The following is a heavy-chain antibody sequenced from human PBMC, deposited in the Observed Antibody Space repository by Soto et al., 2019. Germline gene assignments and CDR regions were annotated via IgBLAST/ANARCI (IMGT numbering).Heavy chain of an antibody. CDR1: GYTFTSYG. Sequence: ASVKVSCKASGYTFTSYGISWVRQAPGQGLEWMGWISAYNGNTNYAQKLQGRVTMTTDTSTSTAYMELRSLRSDDTAVYYCARDLGVVVAATSDYWGQGTLVTVSS. J-gene: IGHJ4*02. V-gene: IGHV1-18*01. D-gene: IGHD2-15*01. CDR2: ISAYNGNT. CDR3: ARDLGVVVAATSDY.